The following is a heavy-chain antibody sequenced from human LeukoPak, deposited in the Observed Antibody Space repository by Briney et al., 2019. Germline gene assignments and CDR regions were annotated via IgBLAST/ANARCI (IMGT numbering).Heavy chain of an antibody. Sequence: ASVKLSCKASGYTFTSYDINWVRQATGQGLEWKGWMNPNSGNTGYAQKFQGRVTITRNTSISTAYMELSSLRSEDAAVYYCARGGYDILTGYYKVYYFDYWGQGTLVTVSS. CDR1: GYTFTSYD. CDR2: MNPNSGNT. V-gene: IGHV1-8*03. CDR3: ARGGYDILTGYYKVYYFDY. D-gene: IGHD3-9*01. J-gene: IGHJ4*02.